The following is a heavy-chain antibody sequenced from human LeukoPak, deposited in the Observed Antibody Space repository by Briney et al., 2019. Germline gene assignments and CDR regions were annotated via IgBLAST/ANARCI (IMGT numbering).Heavy chain of an antibody. CDR2: ISVYNGNA. D-gene: IGHD6-6*01. Sequence: ASVKVSCKASGCTFTSYGISWVRQAPGQGLEWMGWISVYNGNANYAQKLQGRVTMTTDTSTSTAYMELRSLRSDDTAVYYCARTAARRFDYWGQGTLVTVSS. V-gene: IGHV1-18*01. J-gene: IGHJ4*02. CDR3: ARTAARRFDY. CDR1: GCTFTSYG.